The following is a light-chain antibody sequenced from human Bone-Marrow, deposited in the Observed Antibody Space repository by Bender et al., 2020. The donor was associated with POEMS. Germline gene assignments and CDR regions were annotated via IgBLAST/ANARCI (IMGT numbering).Light chain of an antibody. V-gene: IGLV3-1*01. CDR1: DLGDKY. J-gene: IGLJ2*01. CDR3: QAWDTYSVI. Sequence: SYEVTQPPSVSVSPGQTASITRSGDDLGDKYVAWYQHKPGQSPVLVIYQDTKRPEGIPERFSGSNSGNTATLTISGTQAMDEADYYCQAWDTYSVIFGGGTKLTVL. CDR2: QDT.